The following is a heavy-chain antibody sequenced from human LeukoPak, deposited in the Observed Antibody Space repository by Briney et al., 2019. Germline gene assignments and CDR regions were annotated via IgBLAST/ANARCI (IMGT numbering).Heavy chain of an antibody. CDR3: ASRLRILSDIVVVTAIQD. V-gene: IGHV4-34*01. J-gene: IGHJ4*02. CDR2: INHSGST. D-gene: IGHD2-21*02. Sequence: SETLSLTCAVYGGSFSGYYWSWIRQPPGKGLEWIGEINHSGSTNYNPSLKSRVTISVDTSKNQFSLKLSSVTAADTAVYYCASRLRILSDIVVVTAIQDWGQGTLVTVSS. CDR1: GGSFSGYY.